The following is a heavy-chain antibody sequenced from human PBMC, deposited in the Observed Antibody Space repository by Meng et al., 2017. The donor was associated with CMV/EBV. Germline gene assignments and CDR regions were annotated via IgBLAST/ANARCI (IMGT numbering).Heavy chain of an antibody. CDR2: IWNDGSTK. Sequence: SGFTFSSYGMHWVRQAPGKGLEWVTVIWNDGSTKYYADSVKGRFTIYRDNSKNMLYLQMNSLRAEDTAVYYCAKARGSGKYYNYFDYWGQGALVTVSS. D-gene: IGHD1-26*01. J-gene: IGHJ4*02. CDR1: GFTFSSYG. V-gene: IGHV3-33*06. CDR3: AKARGSGKYYNYFDY.